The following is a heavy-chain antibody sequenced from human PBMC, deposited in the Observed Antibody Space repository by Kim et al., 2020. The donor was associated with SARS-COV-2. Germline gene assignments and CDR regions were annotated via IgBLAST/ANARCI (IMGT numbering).Heavy chain of an antibody. CDR1: GFTFSSYA. J-gene: IGHJ6*02. CDR2: ISYDGSNK. V-gene: IGHV3-30-3*01. D-gene: IGHD3-10*01. CDR3: ATSGSGSYYYYGMDV. Sequence: GGSLRLSCAASGFTFSSYAMHWVRQAQGKGLEWVAVISYDGSNKYYADSVKGRFTISRDNSKNTLYLQMNSLRAEDTAVYYCATSGSGSYYYYGMDVWGQGTTVTVSS.